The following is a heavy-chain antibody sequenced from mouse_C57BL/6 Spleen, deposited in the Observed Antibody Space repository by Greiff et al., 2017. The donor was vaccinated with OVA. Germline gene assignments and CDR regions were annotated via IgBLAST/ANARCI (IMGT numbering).Heavy chain of an antibody. D-gene: IGHD2-5*01. CDR2: INPSSGYT. J-gene: IGHJ2*01. CDR1: GYTFTSYT. CDR3: ARSYYSNYEGYFDY. Sequence: LQESGAELARPGASVKMSCKASGYTFTSYTMHWVKQRPGQGLEWIGYINPSSGYTKYNQKFKDKATLTADKSSSTAYMQLSSLTSEDSAVYYCARSYYSNYEGYFDYWGQGTTLTVSS. V-gene: IGHV1-4*01.